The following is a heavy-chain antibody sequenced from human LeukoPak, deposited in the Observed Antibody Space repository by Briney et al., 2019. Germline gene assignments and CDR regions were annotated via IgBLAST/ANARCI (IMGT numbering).Heavy chain of an antibody. CDR1: GFTFSTHA. V-gene: IGHV3-64*04. CDR2: ISSNGGST. J-gene: IGHJ4*02. CDR3: AGGAN. D-gene: IGHD3-16*01. Sequence: QPGGSLRLSCSASGFTFSTHAMYWVRQAPGKGLEYVSGISSNGGSTNYADSVKGRFTISRDNSKNTLYLQMNSLRAEDTAVYYCAGGANWGQGTPVTVSS.